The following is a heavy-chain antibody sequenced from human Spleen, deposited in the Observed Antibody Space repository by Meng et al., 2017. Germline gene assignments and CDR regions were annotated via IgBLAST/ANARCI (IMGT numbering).Heavy chain of an antibody. Sequence: GESLKISCAASGFTFSSYAMSWVRQAPGKGLEWVSAISGSGGSTYYADSVKGRFTISRDNSKNTLYLQMNSLRAEDTAVYYCAREVYDSSGYYYHFDYWGQGTLVTVSS. CDR3: AREVYDSSGYYYHFDY. D-gene: IGHD3-22*01. CDR1: GFTFSSYA. V-gene: IGHV3-23*01. J-gene: IGHJ4*02. CDR2: ISGSGGST.